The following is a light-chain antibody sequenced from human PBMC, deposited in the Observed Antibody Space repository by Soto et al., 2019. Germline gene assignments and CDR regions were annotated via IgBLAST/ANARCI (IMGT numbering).Light chain of an antibody. V-gene: IGLV1-40*01. CDR2: GKN. J-gene: IGLJ1*01. Sequence: QSVLTHPPSVSGAPGQRVTISCTGRSSKIGAGREVHWNQQLPGTAPRLLHYGKNNRPSGVPDRFSASKSGTSASLAITGLRAENEAVFYSKPFDSSLSAYVFGTGTKVTVL. CDR1: SSKIGAGRE. CDR3: KPFDSSLSAYV.